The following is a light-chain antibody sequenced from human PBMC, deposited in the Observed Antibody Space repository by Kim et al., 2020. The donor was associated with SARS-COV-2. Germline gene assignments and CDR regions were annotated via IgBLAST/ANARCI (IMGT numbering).Light chain of an antibody. V-gene: IGKV1-27*01. CDR2: TAS. CDR3: QNYNTAPLT. J-gene: IGKJ4*01. Sequence: DIQMTQSPSSLSASVGDRVTIICRASQGIVNYLAWYQQKPGKVPTLLIYTASTLQSGVPSRFSGSGSGTDFTLTISNLQPEDVATYYCQNYNTAPLTFGRGTKVDIK. CDR1: QGIVNY.